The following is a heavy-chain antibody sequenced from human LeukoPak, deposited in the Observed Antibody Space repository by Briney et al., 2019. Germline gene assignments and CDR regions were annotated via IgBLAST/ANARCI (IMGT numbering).Heavy chain of an antibody. D-gene: IGHD6-19*01. Sequence: SETLSLTCTVSGGSISSYYWSWIRQPPGKGLEWIGYIYYSGSTNYNPSLKSRVTIAVDTSKNQFSLKLSSVTAADTAVYYCARMRQWLPPDYWGQGTLVTVSS. V-gene: IGHV4-59*01. CDR2: IYYSGST. J-gene: IGHJ4*02. CDR1: GGSISSYY. CDR3: ARMRQWLPPDY.